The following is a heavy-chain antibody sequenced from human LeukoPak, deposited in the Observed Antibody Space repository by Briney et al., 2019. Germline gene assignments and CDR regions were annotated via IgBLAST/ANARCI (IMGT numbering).Heavy chain of an antibody. CDR3: TKSGPPDPY. J-gene: IGHJ3*01. Sequence: GGSLRLSCAASGLTVSSNDMSWVRQAPGKGLEWVSVIYSGGGTFYADSVKGRFTISRDNSKNTLYLQMYSLRAEDTAMYYCTKSGPPDPYWGQGTMVTVSS. D-gene: IGHD1-14*01. V-gene: IGHV3-53*01. CDR2: IYSGGGT. CDR1: GLTVSSND.